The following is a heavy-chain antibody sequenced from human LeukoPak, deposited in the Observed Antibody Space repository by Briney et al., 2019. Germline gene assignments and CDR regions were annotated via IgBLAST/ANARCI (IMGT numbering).Heavy chain of an antibody. D-gene: IGHD6-13*01. V-gene: IGHV3-7*01. Sequence: GGSLRLSCATSGFAFSSNWMSWVRHVPGRGLDWVANIKPDGSAEYYAASVKGRFTVSRDNAKNSLYLQMSSLRVEDTAVYYCARANNSSWHNWGQGTLVTVSS. CDR3: ARANNSSWHN. CDR2: IKPDGSAE. J-gene: IGHJ4*02. CDR1: GFAFSSNW.